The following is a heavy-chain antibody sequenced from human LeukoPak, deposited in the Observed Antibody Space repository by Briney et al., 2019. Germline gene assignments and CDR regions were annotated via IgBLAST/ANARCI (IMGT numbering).Heavy chain of an antibody. V-gene: IGHV3-21*01. CDR3: VRGAGTSYFDY. Sequence: PGGSLRLSCAASGFTFSSYSMNWAREVSGKGLGWVSYISSSSTYINYADSVKGRFTISRDNAKNSLYLEMNSLRAEDTAVYHCVRGAGTSYFDYWGQGTLVTASS. J-gene: IGHJ4*02. CDR2: ISSSSTYI. CDR1: GFTFSSYS. D-gene: IGHD1-1*01.